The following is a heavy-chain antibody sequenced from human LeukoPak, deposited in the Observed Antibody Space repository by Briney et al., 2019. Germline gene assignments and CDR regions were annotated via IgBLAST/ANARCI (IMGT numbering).Heavy chain of an antibody. V-gene: IGHV1-8*03. D-gene: IGHD6-19*01. CDR1: GYTFTSYD. CDR2: MNPNSGNT. CDR3: ARVSSGWSRRWFDP. Sequence: ASVKVSCKASGYTFTSYDINWVRQATGQGLEWMGWMNPNSGNTGYAQKFQGRVTITRNTSISTAYMELSSLRSEDTAVYYCARVSSGWSRRWFDPWGQGTLVTVSS. J-gene: IGHJ5*02.